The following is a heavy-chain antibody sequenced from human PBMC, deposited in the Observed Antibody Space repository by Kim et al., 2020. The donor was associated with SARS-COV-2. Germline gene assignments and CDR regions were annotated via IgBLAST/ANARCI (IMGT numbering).Heavy chain of an antibody. Sequence: GGYLRLSCAASGFTFSSYWMDWVRQAPGKGLEWVAIINQDGSSKSSVGSVEGRFSISRDNAKNSLYLQMNSLRPEDTAVYYCARDPGWGAFDIWGQGTVVTVSS. CDR1: GFTFSSYW. D-gene: IGHD1-26*01. CDR3: ARDPGWGAFDI. CDR2: INQDGSSK. J-gene: IGHJ3*02. V-gene: IGHV3-7*01.